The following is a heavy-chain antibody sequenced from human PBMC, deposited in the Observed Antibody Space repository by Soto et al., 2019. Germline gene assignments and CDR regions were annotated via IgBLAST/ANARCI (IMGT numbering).Heavy chain of an antibody. V-gene: IGHV1-69*13. CDR1: GGTFSSYA. CDR3: ATCSGGSCYGAFDI. D-gene: IGHD2-15*01. CDR2: IIPILGTA. Sequence: SVKVSCKASGGTFSSYAISWVRQAPGQGLEWMGGIIPILGTANYAQKFQGRVTITADESTSTAYMELSSLRSEDTAVYYCATCSGGSCYGAFDIWGQGTMVTVSS. J-gene: IGHJ3*02.